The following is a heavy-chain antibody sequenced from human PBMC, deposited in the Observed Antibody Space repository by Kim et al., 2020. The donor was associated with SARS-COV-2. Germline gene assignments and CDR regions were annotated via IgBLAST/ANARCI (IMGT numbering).Heavy chain of an antibody. J-gene: IGHJ5*02. V-gene: IGHV4-4*02. CDR3: ARVDARSLIFHL. CDR2: IYHSGST. D-gene: IGHD3-16*02. Sequence: SETLSRTCTVSGGSISSFIWWSWVRQPPGQGLEWIGGIYHSGSTSYNPSLKSRVTMSLDKSKNQFSLRLSSVTAADTAVYSCARVDARSLIFHLWGQGTL. CDR1: GGSISSFIW.